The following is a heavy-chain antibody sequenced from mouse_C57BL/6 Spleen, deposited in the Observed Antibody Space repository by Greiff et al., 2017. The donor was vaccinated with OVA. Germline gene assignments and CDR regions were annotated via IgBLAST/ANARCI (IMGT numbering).Heavy chain of an antibody. CDR2: INPSTGGT. V-gene: IGHV1-42*01. D-gene: IGHD4-1*01. J-gene: IGHJ2*01. Sequence: EVQLRQSGPELVKPGASVKISCKASGYSFTGYYMNWVKQSPEKSLEWIGEINPSTGGTTYNQKFKAKATLTVDKSSSTAYMQLKSLTSEDSAVYYCARSGNWDYWGQGTTLTVSS. CDR1: GYSFTGYY. CDR3: ARSGNWDY.